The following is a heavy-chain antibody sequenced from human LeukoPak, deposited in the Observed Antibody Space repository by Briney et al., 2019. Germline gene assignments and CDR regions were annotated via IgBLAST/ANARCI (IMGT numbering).Heavy chain of an antibody. V-gene: IGHV3-23*01. J-gene: IGHJ4*02. Sequence: GGSLRLSCAASGFTFSSYDMSWVRQAPGKGLEWVSTIRGSGGTTYYADSVKGRFTISRDNSKNTLYLQMNSLRAEDTAVYYCAGRIPGRPSGPFDYWGQGTLATVSS. CDR2: IRGSGGTT. D-gene: IGHD6-19*01. CDR3: AGRIPGRPSGPFDY. CDR1: GFTFSSYD.